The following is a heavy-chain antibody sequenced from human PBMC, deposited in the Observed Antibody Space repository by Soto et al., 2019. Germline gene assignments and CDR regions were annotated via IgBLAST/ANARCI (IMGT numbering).Heavy chain of an antibody. V-gene: IGHV4-30-2*01. Sequence: QLQLQESGSGLVKPSQTLSLTCAVSGGSVTSGGYSWSWIRQPPGKGLEWIGYIYNSGNTNYNPSPKRTVTITIDRYKNQISLKLNSVTAAATAVDYCARVPDRWGQCTLVTVSS. J-gene: IGHJ1*01. D-gene: IGHD2-2*01. CDR1: GGSVTSGGYS. CDR2: IYNSGNT. CDR3: ARVPDR.